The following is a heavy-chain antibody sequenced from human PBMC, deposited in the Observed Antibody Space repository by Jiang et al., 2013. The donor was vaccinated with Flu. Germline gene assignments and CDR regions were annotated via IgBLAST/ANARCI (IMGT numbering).Heavy chain of an antibody. V-gene: IGHV2-70*11. J-gene: IGHJ6*02. CDR3: ARIGLSDTTMVSNGMDV. Sequence: PTQTLTLTCSFSGFSLSTSGMCVSWVRQPPGKALEWLARIDWDDDKYYTPSLKTRLTISKDTSKNQVVLTMTNMDPVDTATYFCARIGLSDTTMVSNGMDVWGQGTTVTVSS. CDR2: IDWDDDK. D-gene: IGHD5-18*01. CDR1: GFSLSTSGMC.